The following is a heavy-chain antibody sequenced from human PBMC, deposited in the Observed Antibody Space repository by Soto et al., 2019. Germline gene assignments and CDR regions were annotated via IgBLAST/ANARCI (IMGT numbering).Heavy chain of an antibody. J-gene: IGHJ5*02. CDR2: IYHSGST. Sequence: QLQLQESGSGLVKPSQTLSLTCAVSGGSISSGGYSWSWIRQPPGTGLEWIGYIYHSGSTYYNPYLKSRVTISVDRSKNLFARKLSSETAADTAVYDCARGGGIAARWCNWFHPWGQVTLVTVSS. D-gene: IGHD6-13*01. CDR1: GGSISSGGYS. V-gene: IGHV4-30-2*01. CDR3: ARGGGIAARWCNWFHP.